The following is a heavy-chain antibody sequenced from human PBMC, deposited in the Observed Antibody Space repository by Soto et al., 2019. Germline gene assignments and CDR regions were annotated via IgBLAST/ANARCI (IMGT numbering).Heavy chain of an antibody. D-gene: IGHD5-12*01. CDR2: INPYNGNT. J-gene: IGHJ4*02. Sequence: ASVKVSCKASGYTFSSYGISWVRQAPGQGLEWMGWINPYNGNTNYAQKFQGRVTMTTDTSASTAYMELRSLRSDDTAVYYCAREGALSGYDLDYFDYWGQGTLVTVSS. CDR3: AREGALSGYDLDYFDY. V-gene: IGHV1-18*01. CDR1: GYTFSSYG.